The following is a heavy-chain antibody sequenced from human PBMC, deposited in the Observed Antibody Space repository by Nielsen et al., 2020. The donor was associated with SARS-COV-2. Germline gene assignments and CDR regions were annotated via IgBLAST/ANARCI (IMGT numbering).Heavy chain of an antibody. CDR2: IWYDGSNK. D-gene: IGHD6-13*01. Sequence: GGSLRLSCAASGFTFSSYGMHWVRQAPGKGLEWVAVIWYDGSNKYYADSVKGRFTISRDNAKNSLYLQMNSLRAEDTALYHCASSSGNLYYYYGMDVWGQGTTVTVSS. CDR1: GFTFSSYG. J-gene: IGHJ6*02. CDR3: ASSSGNLYYYYGMDV. V-gene: IGHV3-33*03.